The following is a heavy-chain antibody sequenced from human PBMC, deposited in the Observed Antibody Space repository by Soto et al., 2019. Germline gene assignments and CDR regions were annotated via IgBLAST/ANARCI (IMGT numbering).Heavy chain of an antibody. V-gene: IGHV1-69*02. D-gene: IGHD6-13*01. CDR1: GGTFSSYT. J-gene: IGHJ4*02. Sequence: QVQLVQSGAEVKKPGSSVKVSCKASGGTFSSYTISWVRQAPGQGLEWMGRIIPILGIANYAQKFQGRVTITADKSTSTAYMELSSLRSEDTAVYYCARAPCIAADFDYWGQGTLVTVSS. CDR3: ARAPCIAADFDY. CDR2: IIPILGIA.